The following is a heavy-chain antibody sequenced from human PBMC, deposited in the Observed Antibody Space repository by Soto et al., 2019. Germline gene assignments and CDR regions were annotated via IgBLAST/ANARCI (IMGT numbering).Heavy chain of an antibody. V-gene: IGHV1-2*02. CDR2: INPNNGAT. Sequence: QAQLVQSGAAVRKPGASVTVSCKASGYSFIAYFIHWVRQAPGQGFEWVGWINPNNGATNIARKFQGRVTMTRDTSISTAYMEVSRLRSDDTAVFYCARVPTSVTTGELDPWGQGTLVTVSS. CDR1: GYSFIAYF. J-gene: IGHJ5*02. D-gene: IGHD4-17*01. CDR3: ARVPTSVTTGELDP.